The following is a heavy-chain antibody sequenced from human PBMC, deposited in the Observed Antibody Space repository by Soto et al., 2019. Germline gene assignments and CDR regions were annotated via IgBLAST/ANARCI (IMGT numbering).Heavy chain of an antibody. CDR1: GGTFSSYA. D-gene: IGHD3-22*01. CDR2: IIPIFGTA. J-gene: IGHJ5*02. V-gene: IGHV1-69*01. CDR3: ARAAGHYYDSSGSWSWFDP. Sequence: QVQLVQSGGEVKKPGSSVKVSCKASGGTFSSYAISWVRQAPGQGLEWMGGIIPIFGTANYAQKFQGRVTITADESTSTASMELSSLRSEDTAVYYCARAAGHYYDSSGSWSWFDPWGQGTLVTVSS.